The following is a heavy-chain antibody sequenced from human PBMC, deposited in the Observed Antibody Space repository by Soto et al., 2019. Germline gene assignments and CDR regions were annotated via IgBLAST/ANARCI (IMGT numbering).Heavy chain of an antibody. Sequence: QVQLVESGGGVVQPGRSLRVSCAASGFTFSIYAMDWVRQAPGTGLEWVAVISYDGTKTYYADSVKGRFTISRDNSKNTVYLQMTSLGDEDTVVYYCAKNRGTRRQWLIAAIEYWGQATLVTVSP. CDR3: AKNRGTRRQWLIAAIEY. D-gene: IGHD6-19*01. CDR2: ISYDGTKT. V-gene: IGHV3-30*18. J-gene: IGHJ4*02. CDR1: GFTFSIYA.